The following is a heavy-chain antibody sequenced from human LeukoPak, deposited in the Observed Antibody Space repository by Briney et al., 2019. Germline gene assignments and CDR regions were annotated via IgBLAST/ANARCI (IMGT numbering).Heavy chain of an antibody. D-gene: IGHD2-15*01. CDR1: GYTFTCYY. Sequence: GASVKVSCKASGYTFTCYYMHWVRQAPGQGLEWMGWINPNSGGTNYAQKFQGRVTMTRYTSISTAYMELSRLRSDDTAVYYCARDEDIDTDYWGQGTLVTVSS. CDR2: INPNSGGT. V-gene: IGHV1-2*02. J-gene: IGHJ4*02. CDR3: ARDEDIDTDY.